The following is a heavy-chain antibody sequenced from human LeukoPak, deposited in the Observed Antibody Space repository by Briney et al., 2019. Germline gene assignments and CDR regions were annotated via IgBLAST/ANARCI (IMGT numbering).Heavy chain of an antibody. CDR1: GYTFTSYG. J-gene: IGHJ6*03. V-gene: IGHV1-18*01. CDR3: TKAGNEDYYYYYMDV. CDR2: ISAYNGNT. Sequence: ASVKVSCKASGYTFTSYGISWVRQAPGQGLEWMGWISAYNGNTNYAQKLQGRVTMTTDTSTSTAYMELSSLRSEDTAVYYCTKAGNEDYYYYYMDVWGKGTTVTVSS.